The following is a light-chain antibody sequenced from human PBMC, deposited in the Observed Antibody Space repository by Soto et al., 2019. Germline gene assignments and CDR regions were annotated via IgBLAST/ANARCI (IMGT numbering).Light chain of an antibody. CDR3: QQGNGFPWT. V-gene: IGKV1-12*02. Sequence: DIQMTQSPSSVSASVGDGVTITCRASQGINSWLAWYQQKAGKAPNLLIYAASSLQSGVPSRFSGSGSGTDFTLTVNSLQPEDSATYYCQQGNGFPWTFGQGTKVEIK. CDR2: AAS. J-gene: IGKJ1*01. CDR1: QGINSW.